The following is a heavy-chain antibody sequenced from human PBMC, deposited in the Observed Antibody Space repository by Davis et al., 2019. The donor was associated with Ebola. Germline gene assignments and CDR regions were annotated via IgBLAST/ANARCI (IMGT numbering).Heavy chain of an antibody. J-gene: IGHJ4*02. CDR1: GFTFSSYA. Sequence: GESLKISCAASGFTFSSYAMSWVRQAPGKGLEWVSAISGSGGSTYYADSVKGRLTISRDNSKNTLYLQMNSLRAEDTAVYYCAKEYLAAPMYYFDYWGQGTLVTVSS. CDR2: ISGSGGST. D-gene: IGHD6-13*01. V-gene: IGHV3-23*01. CDR3: AKEYLAAPMYYFDY.